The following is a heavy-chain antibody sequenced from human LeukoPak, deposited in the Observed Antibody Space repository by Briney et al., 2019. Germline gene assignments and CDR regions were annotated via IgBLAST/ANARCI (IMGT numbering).Heavy chain of an antibody. CDR2: IKPDGSAK. CDR3: AKVGVVSGSYSFDY. J-gene: IGHJ4*02. V-gene: IGHV3-7*03. D-gene: IGHD5/OR15-5a*01. CDR1: GFTFSSYW. Sequence: GGSLRLSCVASGFTFSSYWMIGFGQAPGEELEGVANIKPDGSAKYYVDSVKGRFTISRDNAKNSLYLQMNSLRDEDTAVYYCAKVGVVSGSYSFDYWGQGTLVTVSS.